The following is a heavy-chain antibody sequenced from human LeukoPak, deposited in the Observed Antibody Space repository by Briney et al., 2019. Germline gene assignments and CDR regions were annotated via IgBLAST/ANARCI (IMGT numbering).Heavy chain of an antibody. CDR1: GGSFGGYY. V-gene: IGHV4-34*01. CDR2: INHSGST. CDR3: ARLSITMARGVLIPYYYYYMDV. D-gene: IGHD3-10*01. J-gene: IGHJ6*03. Sequence: PSETLSLTCAVYGGSFGGYYWSWIRQPPGKGLEWIGEINHSGSTNYNPSLKSRVTISVDTSKNQFSLKLSSVTAADTAVYYCARLSITMARGVLIPYYYYYMDVWGKGTTVTVSS.